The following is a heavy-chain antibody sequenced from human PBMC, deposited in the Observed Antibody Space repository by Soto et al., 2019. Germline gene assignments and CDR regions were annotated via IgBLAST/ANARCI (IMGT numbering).Heavy chain of an antibody. Sequence: EVQLLESGGGLVQPGGSLSLSCAASGFTFSSYAMSWVRQAPGKGLEWVSAISGSGGSTYYADSVKGRFTISRDNSKNTLYLQMNSLRAEDTAVYYCAKLPYGDYSAFYYGMDVWGQGTTVTVSS. CDR2: ISGSGGST. CDR3: AKLPYGDYSAFYYGMDV. J-gene: IGHJ6*02. D-gene: IGHD4-17*01. V-gene: IGHV3-23*01. CDR1: GFTFSSYA.